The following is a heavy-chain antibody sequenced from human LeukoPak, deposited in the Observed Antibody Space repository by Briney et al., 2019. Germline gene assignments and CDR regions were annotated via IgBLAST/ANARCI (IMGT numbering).Heavy chain of an antibody. CDR1: GGSIRSSNYF. Sequence: KPSETLSLTCTVSGGSIRSSNYFWGWIRQPPGKGLEWIGSIYYSGSTYYNPSLESRVTISVDTSKNQFSLKLRSVSAADTAVYYCAAEDIVLVALATMREERTDYWGQGTLVTVSS. D-gene: IGHD2-8*01. V-gene: IGHV4-39*01. CDR3: AAEDIVLVALATMREERTDY. CDR2: IYYSGST. J-gene: IGHJ4*02.